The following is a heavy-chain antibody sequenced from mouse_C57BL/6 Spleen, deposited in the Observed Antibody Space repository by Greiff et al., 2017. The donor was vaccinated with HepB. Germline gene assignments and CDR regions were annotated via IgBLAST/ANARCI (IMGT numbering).Heavy chain of an antibody. CDR1: GYSITSGYY. Sequence: ESGPGLVKPSQSLSLTCSVTGYSITSGYYWNWIRQFPGNKLEWLGYISYDGSNNYNPSLKNRISITRDTSKNQFFLKLNSVTTEDTATYYCARVMGRGFAYWGQGTLVTVSA. V-gene: IGHV3-6*01. CDR3: ARVMGRGFAY. J-gene: IGHJ3*01. D-gene: IGHD2-3*01. CDR2: ISYDGSN.